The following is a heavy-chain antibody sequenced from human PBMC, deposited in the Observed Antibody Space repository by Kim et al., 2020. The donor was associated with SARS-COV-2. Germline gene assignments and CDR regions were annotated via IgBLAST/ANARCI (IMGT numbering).Heavy chain of an antibody. V-gene: IGHV3-13*04. CDR1: GFTFSTYD. J-gene: IGHJ4*02. D-gene: IGHD6-19*01. CDR3: ARSGDSSGWSPYFDY. Sequence: GGYLRLSCAASGFTFSTYDMHWVRQTTGKGLEWVSGIATAGDTYYQGTVKGRFTISRENAKNSLYLQMNSLRAGDTAVYYCARSGDSSGWSPYFDYWGQGTLVTVSS. CDR2: IATAGDT.